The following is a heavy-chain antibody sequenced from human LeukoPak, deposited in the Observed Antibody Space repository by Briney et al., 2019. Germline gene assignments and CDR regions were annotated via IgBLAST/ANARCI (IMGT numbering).Heavy chain of an antibody. CDR1: GGFISSSSYY. Sequence: SETLSLTCTVSGGFISSSSYYWGWIRQPPGKGLEWIGNVYYSASTYYHPSLKSRVTISVDTSKNQFSLKLSSVTAADTAVYYCARGYCSGGSCYSDYWGQGTLVTVSS. CDR3: ARGYCSGGSCYSDY. D-gene: IGHD2-15*01. V-gene: IGHV4-39*07. J-gene: IGHJ4*02. CDR2: VYYSAST.